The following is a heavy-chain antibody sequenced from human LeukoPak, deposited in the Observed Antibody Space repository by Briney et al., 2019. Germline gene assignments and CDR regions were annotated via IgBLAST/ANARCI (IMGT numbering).Heavy chain of an antibody. V-gene: IGHV4-59*11. CDR3: ARRGRREYSSSLPDHTGYYYYYYMDV. CDR1: GGSISSHY. J-gene: IGHJ6*03. Sequence: SETLSLTCTVSGGSISSHYWSWIRQPPGKGLEWIGYIYYSGSTNYNPSLKSRVAISVDTSKNQFSLKLSSVTAADTAVYYCARRGRREYSSSLPDHTGYYYYYYMDVWGKGTTVTVSS. CDR2: IYYSGST. D-gene: IGHD6-6*01.